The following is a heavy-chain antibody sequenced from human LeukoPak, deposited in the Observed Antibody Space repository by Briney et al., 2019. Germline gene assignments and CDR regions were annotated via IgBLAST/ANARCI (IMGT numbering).Heavy chain of an antibody. J-gene: IGHJ4*02. CDR2: IYPSDSDP. D-gene: IGHD4-17*01. CDR1: GYTFINYW. V-gene: IGHV5-51*01. CDR3: ASHDYGDYGTFKY. Sequence: GESLKIPCKGSGYTFINYWIGWVRQMPGKGPEWMGIIYPSDSDPRYSPSFRGQVTISADKSISTAYLQWSSLKASDTAMYYCASHDYGDYGTFKYWGQGTLVTVSS.